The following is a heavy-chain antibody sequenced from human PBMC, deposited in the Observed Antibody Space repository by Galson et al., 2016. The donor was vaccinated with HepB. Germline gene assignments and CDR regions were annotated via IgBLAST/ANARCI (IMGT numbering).Heavy chain of an antibody. J-gene: IGHJ5*02. V-gene: IGHV3-23*01. Sequence: SLRLSCAASGLTFGSHIMAWVRQAPGKGLEWVSTISTIDGSTYYADSVKGRFTISGDKSKNTMYLQMNSLRAEVTAVYYCAREGHTSGYCGDFDPWGQGTLVSVSS. D-gene: IGHD3-22*01. CDR3: AREGHTSGYCGDFDP. CDR1: GLTFGSHI. CDR2: ISTIDGST.